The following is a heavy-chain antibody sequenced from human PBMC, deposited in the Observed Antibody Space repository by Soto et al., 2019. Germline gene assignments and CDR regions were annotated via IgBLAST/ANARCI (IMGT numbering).Heavy chain of an antibody. V-gene: IGHV1-18*01. D-gene: IGHD6-19*01. CDR1: GYTFTSYG. Sequence: QVQLVQSGAEVKKPGASVKVSCKASGYTFTSYGISWVRQAPGQGREWMGWISAYNGNTTYAQKLQGRVTMTTDTSTSTAYMELRSLRSDDTAVYYCAGDRLEQWLVRGGWFDPWGQGTLVTVSS. J-gene: IGHJ5*02. CDR2: ISAYNGNT. CDR3: AGDRLEQWLVRGGWFDP.